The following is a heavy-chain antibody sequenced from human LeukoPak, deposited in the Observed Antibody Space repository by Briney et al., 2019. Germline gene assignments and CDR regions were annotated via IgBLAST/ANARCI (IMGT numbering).Heavy chain of an antibody. V-gene: IGHV3-23*01. Sequence: GGSLRLSCAASGFTFSSYAMSWVRQAPGNGLEWVSAISGSGGSTYYADSVKGRFTISRDNSKNTLYLQMNSLRAEDAAVYYCAKGGNRGYSYGSFDYWGQGTLVTVSS. CDR1: GFTFSSYA. CDR3: AKGGNRGYSYGSFDY. CDR2: ISGSGGST. D-gene: IGHD5-18*01. J-gene: IGHJ4*02.